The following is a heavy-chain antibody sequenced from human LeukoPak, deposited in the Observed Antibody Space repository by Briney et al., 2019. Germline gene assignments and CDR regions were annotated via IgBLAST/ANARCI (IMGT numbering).Heavy chain of an antibody. CDR1: GFTFSSYA. Sequence: QPGRSLRLSCAASGFTFSSYAMHWVRQAPGKGLEWVAVISYDGSNKYYADSVKGRFTISRDNSKNTLYLQMNSLRAEDTAVYYCARPGALWALHDAFDIWGQGTMVTVSS. CDR3: ARPGALWALHDAFDI. J-gene: IGHJ3*02. CDR2: ISYDGSNK. V-gene: IGHV3-30-3*01. D-gene: IGHD4-17*01.